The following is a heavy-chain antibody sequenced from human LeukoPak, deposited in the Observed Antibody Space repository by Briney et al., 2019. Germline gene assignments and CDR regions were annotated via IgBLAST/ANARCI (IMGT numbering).Heavy chain of an antibody. CDR3: AKASSGWWFDY. CDR2: IKFDGSDI. J-gene: IGHJ4*02. CDR1: GFIFNSFW. D-gene: IGHD6-19*01. Sequence: GGSLRLSCAASGFIFNSFWMHWVRQAPGKGLVCVSRIKFDGSDISYADSVKGRFAISRDNSKDTLYLQMNSLRAEDTAVYYCAKASSGWWFDYWGQGTLVTVSS. V-gene: IGHV3-74*01.